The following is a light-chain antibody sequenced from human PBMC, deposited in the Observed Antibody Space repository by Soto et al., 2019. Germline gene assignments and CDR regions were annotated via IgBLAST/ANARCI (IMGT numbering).Light chain of an antibody. CDR2: LAS. Sequence: DIQMTQSPSSLSASVGDRVTITCRASQNINTYLHWYQQKPGKAPNLLIYLASNLQSGAPSRFSGSGSGTDFTLTITSLQPEDFATYYCQHSLDTPRTFGQGTKVEMK. CDR3: QHSLDTPRT. V-gene: IGKV1-39*01. CDR1: QNINTY. J-gene: IGKJ1*01.